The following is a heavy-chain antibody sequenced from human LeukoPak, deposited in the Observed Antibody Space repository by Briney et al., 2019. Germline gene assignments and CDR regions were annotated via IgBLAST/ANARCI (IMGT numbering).Heavy chain of an antibody. D-gene: IGHD2-21*02. CDR3: ARDLSATWYSLGY. V-gene: IGHV3-20*04. J-gene: IGHJ4*02. CDR1: GLSNADYG. Sequence: GGSLRLSCVGAGLSNADYGMSWVRQLPGQGLEWVSGIDWSGAASEYADSVKGRYTISRDNAKNSLYLQMNTLRPEDTGVYYCARDLSATWYSLGYWGQGTLVTVSS. CDR2: IDWSGAAS.